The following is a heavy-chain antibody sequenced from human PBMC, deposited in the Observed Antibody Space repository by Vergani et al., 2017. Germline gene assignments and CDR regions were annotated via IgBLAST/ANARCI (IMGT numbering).Heavy chain of an antibody. CDR2: ISAYNGKT. V-gene: IGHV1-18*01. J-gene: IGHJ6*02. CDR1: GYTFTSYG. CDR3: ARVRSGYSGYLDYYYYGMDV. Sequence: QVQLVQSGAEVKKPGASVKVSCKASGYTFTSYGISWVRQAPGQGLEWMGWISAYNGKTNYAQKLQGRVTMTTDTATSTAYMELRSLRSDDTAVYYCARVRSGYSGYLDYYYYGMDVWGQGTTVTVSS. D-gene: IGHD5-12*01.